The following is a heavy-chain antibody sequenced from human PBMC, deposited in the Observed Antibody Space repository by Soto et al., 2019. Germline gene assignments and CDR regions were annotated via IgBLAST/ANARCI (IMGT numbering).Heavy chain of an antibody. CDR1: GFNFASYA. J-gene: IGHJ4*02. D-gene: IGHD6-19*01. CDR2: MTGSDGTI. CDR3: AKAQEASGNVNSYFDS. V-gene: IGHV3-23*01. Sequence: GGSLRLSCAASGFNFASYAMSWVRQAPGRGLEWVSVMTGSDGTIYYADSVRGRFTISRDNSMNTVYLHMHSLRAEDTAVYYCAKAQEASGNVNSYFDSWGQGTLVTVSS.